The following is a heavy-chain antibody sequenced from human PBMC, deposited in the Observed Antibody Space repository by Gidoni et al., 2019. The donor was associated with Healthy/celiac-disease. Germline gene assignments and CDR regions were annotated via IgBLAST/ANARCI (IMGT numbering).Heavy chain of an antibody. CDR2: ISGSGGST. Sequence: EVQLLEFGGGLVQPGRSLRLSCAASGFTFSSYAMSWVRQAPGKGLEWVSAISGSGGSTYYADSVKGRFTISRDNSKNTLYLQMNSLRAEDTAVYYCAKDQDGYNYAGDYWGQGTLVTVSS. J-gene: IGHJ4*02. CDR3: AKDQDGYNYAGDY. D-gene: IGHD5-12*01. CDR1: GFTFSSYA. V-gene: IGHV3-23*01.